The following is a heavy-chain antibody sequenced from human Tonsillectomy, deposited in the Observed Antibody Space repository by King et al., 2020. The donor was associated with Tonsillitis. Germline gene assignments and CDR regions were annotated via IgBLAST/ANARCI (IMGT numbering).Heavy chain of an antibody. V-gene: IGHV1-18*01. CDR1: GYTFTNYG. J-gene: IGHJ4*02. CDR3: ARGLHSGYDPPDFDF. D-gene: IGHD5-12*01. CDR2: IGTYNGNT. Sequence: QLVQSGAEVKKPGASVKVSCKASGYTFTNYGISWVRQAPGQGLEWMGWIGTYNGNTNYAHKLQGRVTMTTDTSTSTAYMELRSLRSDDTAVYYCARGLHSGYDPPDFDFWGQGTLVTVSS.